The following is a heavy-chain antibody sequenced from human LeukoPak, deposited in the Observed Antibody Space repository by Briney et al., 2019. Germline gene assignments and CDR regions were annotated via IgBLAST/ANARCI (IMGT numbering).Heavy chain of an antibody. J-gene: IGHJ4*02. CDR1: GGSISSYY. CDR3: ARQDGYNLDY. Sequence: SETLSLTCTVSGGSISSYYWSWIRQPPGKGLEWIGYIYYSGSTNYNPSLKRPVTISVDTSKNQFSLKLSSVTAADTAVCYCARQDGYNLDYWGQGTLVTVSS. V-gene: IGHV4-59*08. CDR2: IYYSGST. D-gene: IGHD5-24*01.